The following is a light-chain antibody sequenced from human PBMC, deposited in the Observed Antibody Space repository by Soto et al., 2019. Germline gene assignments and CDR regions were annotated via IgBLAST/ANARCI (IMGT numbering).Light chain of an antibody. J-gene: IGLJ2*01. CDR2: DNS. CDR1: SSNIGNNY. CDR3: GTWDSSLSAVV. Sequence: QSVLTQPPSVSAAPGQKVTISCSGSSSNIGNNYVSWYQQLPGTAPKLLIYDNSKRPSGIPDRFSGSESGTSATLGITGLQTGDEADYYCGTWDSSLSAVVFGGGTKLTVL. V-gene: IGLV1-51*01.